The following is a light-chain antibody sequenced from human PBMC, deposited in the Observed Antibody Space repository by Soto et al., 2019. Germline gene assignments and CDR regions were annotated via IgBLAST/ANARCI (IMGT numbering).Light chain of an antibody. CDR1: SSDVGDDGF. J-gene: IGLJ3*02. CDR2: KVS. CDR3: SSYTQRDILV. V-gene: IGLV2-14*01. Sequence: QSVLTQPASVSGSPGQSITISCTGTSSDVGDDGFVSWYQQYPGKAPKLMIYKVSNRPSGVSNRFSGSRSANTASLTISGLQAEDEADYYCSSYTQRDILVFGGGTKVTVL.